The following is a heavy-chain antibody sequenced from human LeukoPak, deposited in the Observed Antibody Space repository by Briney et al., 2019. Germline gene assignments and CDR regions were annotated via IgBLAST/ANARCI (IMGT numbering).Heavy chain of an antibody. D-gene: IGHD6-13*01. CDR1: VDSVSSNSAA. CDR3: ARVIAAACDY. Sequence: SQTLSLTCALSVDSVSSNSAAWNWIRQSPSRGLEWLGRTYYRSKWYNDYAVSVKSRITINPDTSKNQFSLQLNSGTPEATAVYYCARVIAAACDYWGQGTLVTVSS. CDR2: TYYRSKWYN. V-gene: IGHV6-1*01. J-gene: IGHJ4*02.